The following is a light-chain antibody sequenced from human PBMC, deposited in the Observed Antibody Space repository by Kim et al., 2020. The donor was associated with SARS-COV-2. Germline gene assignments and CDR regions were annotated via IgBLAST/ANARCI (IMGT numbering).Light chain of an antibody. Sequence: QSMTISCTRTSSDVGGYNYVSWYQQHPGKAPKLMIYDVSKRPSGVSNRFSGSKSGNTASLTISGLQAEDEADYYCSSYTSSSTPYVFGTGTKVTVL. V-gene: IGLV2-14*04. CDR1: SSDVGGYNY. CDR3: SSYTSSSTPYV. J-gene: IGLJ1*01. CDR2: DVS.